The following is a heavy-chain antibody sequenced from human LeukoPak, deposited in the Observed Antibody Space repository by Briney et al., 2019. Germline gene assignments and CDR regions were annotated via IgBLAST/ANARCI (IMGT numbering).Heavy chain of an antibody. CDR3: AKGGGYCSGSSCYVDS. Sequence: GGSLRLSCAASGFTFSSSCMHWVRQAPGKGLEWVAFIRYDGSNKYYTDSVKGRFTISRDNSKNTLYLQMNSLRAEDTAVFYCAKGGGYCSGSSCYVDSWGQGTLVTVSS. CDR1: GFTFSSSC. J-gene: IGHJ4*02. CDR2: IRYDGSNK. D-gene: IGHD2-15*01. V-gene: IGHV3-30*02.